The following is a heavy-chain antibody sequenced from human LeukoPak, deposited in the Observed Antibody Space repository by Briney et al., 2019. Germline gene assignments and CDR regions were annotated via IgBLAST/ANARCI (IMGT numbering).Heavy chain of an antibody. CDR3: ARVGVLRFLRDPWFDP. V-gene: IGHV1-69*02. Sequence: SVKVPCKASGGTFSSYTISWVRQAPGQGLEWMGRIIPILGIANYAQKFQGRVTITADKSTSTAYMELSSLRSEDTAVYYCARVGVLRFLRDPWFDPWGQGTLVTVSS. D-gene: IGHD3-3*01. CDR2: IIPILGIA. CDR1: GGTFSSYT. J-gene: IGHJ5*02.